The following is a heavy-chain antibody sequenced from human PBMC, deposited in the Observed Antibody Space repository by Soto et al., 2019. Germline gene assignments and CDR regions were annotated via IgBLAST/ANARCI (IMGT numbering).Heavy chain of an antibody. V-gene: IGHV3-11*06. J-gene: IGHJ6*02. CDR2: ISSSSSYT. CDR1: GFTFSDYY. CDR3: ARLLDYYYYGMDV. D-gene: IGHD2-8*02. Sequence: GGSLRLSCAASGFTFSDYYMSWIRQAPGKGLEWVSYISSSSSYTNYADSVKGRFTISRDNAKNSLYLQMNSLRAEDTAVYYCARLLDYYYYGMDVWGQGTTVTVSS.